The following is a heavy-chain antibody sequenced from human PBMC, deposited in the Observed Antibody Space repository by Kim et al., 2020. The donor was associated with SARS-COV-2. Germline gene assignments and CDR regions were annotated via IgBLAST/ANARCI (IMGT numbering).Heavy chain of an antibody. CDR1: GFTFSSYG. CDR2: IWYDGSNK. Sequence: GGSLRLSCAASGFTFSSYGMHWVRQAPGKGLEWVAVIWYDGSNKYYADSVKGRFTISRDNSKNTQYLQMNSLRAEDTAVYYCARDRLGYDSSGYYPYYFDYWGQGALVTVSS. J-gene: IGHJ4*02. D-gene: IGHD3-22*01. V-gene: IGHV3-33*01. CDR3: ARDRLGYDSSGYYPYYFDY.